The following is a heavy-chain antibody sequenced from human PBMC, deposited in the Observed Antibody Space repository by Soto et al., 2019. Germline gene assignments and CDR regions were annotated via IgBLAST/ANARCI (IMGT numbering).Heavy chain of an antibody. Sequence: GGSLRLSCAASGFYITNYWMTWVRQAPGKGPEWVANIKEDGSLKFYVDSVRGRFTISRDNAKNSVYIEMSRLRAEDTAVYYCVRDSYTAHWHTAGEDYWGQGTLVTVSS. CDR3: VRDSYTAHWHTAGEDY. J-gene: IGHJ4*02. CDR1: GFYITNYW. D-gene: IGHD2-2*02. V-gene: IGHV3-7*01. CDR2: IKEDGSLK.